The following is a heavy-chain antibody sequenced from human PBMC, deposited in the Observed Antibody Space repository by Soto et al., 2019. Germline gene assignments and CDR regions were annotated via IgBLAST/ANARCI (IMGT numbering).Heavy chain of an antibody. CDR3: ARDRADRGFDY. Sequence: QVQLEQSGAEVKKPGSSVKVSCKASGDRFTSYAISWVRQAPGQGLEWVGTVLPVLGTTNYAQKLRGRVTINADESTSTAYMELGSLRSEDTAIYYCARDRADRGFDYWGQGTLVTVSS. CDR1: GDRFTSYA. CDR2: VLPVLGTT. J-gene: IGHJ4*02. D-gene: IGHD3-10*01. V-gene: IGHV1-69*18.